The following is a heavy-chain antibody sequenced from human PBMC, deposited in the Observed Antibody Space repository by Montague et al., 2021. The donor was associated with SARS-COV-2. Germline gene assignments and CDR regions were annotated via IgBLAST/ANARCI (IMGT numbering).Heavy chain of an antibody. V-gene: IGHV3-30*04. Sequence: SLRLSCAASGFTFNNYSFHWVRRAPGKGLQWVAVVSYDGSIQRYADSVRGRFTISKDSSKNTLYLQMDSLTTEDTAVYFCARAGGVFWVRESVAKVSDWGQGILVTVSS. D-gene: IGHD3-10*01. CDR2: VSYDGSIQ. CDR1: GFTFNNYS. J-gene: IGHJ4*02. CDR3: ARAGGVFWVRESVAKVSD.